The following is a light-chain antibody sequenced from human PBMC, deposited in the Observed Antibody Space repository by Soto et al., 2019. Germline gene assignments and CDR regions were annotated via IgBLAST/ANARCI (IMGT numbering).Light chain of an antibody. CDR3: QQYDNLPHLFT. V-gene: IGKV1-33*01. Sequence: DIQMTQSPSSLSASVGDRVTITCHASQDISNYLNWYQQKPGKAPKLLIYDASNLETGVPSRFSGSGSGTDFTFTISSLQPEDIATYYCQQYDNLPHLFTFGPGTQVDIK. CDR1: QDISNY. CDR2: DAS. J-gene: IGKJ3*01.